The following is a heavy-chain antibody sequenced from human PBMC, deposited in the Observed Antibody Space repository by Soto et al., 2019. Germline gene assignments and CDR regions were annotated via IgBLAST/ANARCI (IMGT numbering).Heavy chain of an antibody. D-gene: IGHD6-25*01. Sequence: SETLSLTCTVSGGSIIIYYWGWIRQSPVKGLEWIGYIHYSGSTNYNPSLRSRVTISVDTPKNQFSLKVNSMTAADTAIYYCARGGVAARKGRWFDPWGQGNLVTVSS. CDR1: GGSIIIYY. J-gene: IGHJ5*02. CDR3: ARGGVAARKGRWFDP. V-gene: IGHV4-59*01. CDR2: IHYSGST.